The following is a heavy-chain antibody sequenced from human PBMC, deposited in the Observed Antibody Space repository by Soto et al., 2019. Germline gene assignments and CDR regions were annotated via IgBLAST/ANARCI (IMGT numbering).Heavy chain of an antibody. CDR1: GFPFSSYG. D-gene: IGHD2-8*01. CDR2: ISYYGSNQ. J-gene: IGHJ4*02. Sequence: GGSLRLSCSASGFPFSSYGMHWVRQAPGKGLEWVAVISYYGSNQYYADSVKGRFAISRDNSKNTLYLQMNSLRAEDTAVYYCSKDHGVSSYFFDFWGQGTLVTVSS. V-gene: IGHV3-30*18. CDR3: SKDHGVSSYFFDF.